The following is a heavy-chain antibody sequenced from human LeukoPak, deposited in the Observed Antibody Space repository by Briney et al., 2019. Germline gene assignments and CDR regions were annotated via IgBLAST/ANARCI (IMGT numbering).Heavy chain of an antibody. D-gene: IGHD2-15*01. V-gene: IGHV3-23*01. CDR1: GFTFSDYY. J-gene: IGHJ6*02. CDR2: ISGSGGST. CDR3: AKVRRYCSGGSCYSDYYYGMDV. Sequence: GGSLRLSCATSGFTFSDYYMTWIRQTPGKALEWVSAISGSGGSTYYADSVKGRFTISRDNSKNTLYLQMNSLRAEDTAVYYCAKVRRYCSGGSCYSDYYYGMDVWGQGTTVTVSS.